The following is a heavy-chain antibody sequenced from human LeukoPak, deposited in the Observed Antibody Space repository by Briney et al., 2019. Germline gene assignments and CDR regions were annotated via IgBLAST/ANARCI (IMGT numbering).Heavy chain of an antibody. V-gene: IGHV4-31*01. J-gene: IGHJ5*02. Sequence: SETLSLTCTVSGGSFSRGGYYWSWIRQHPGKGLGWTGYINYMVSTYSNPSLKRPVTTSLDTSETQLSRKLSSVTAADTAVYHCARVPPCSSTSCYDRYNWFDPWGQGILVTVSS. D-gene: IGHD2-2*01. CDR2: INYMVST. CDR1: GGSFSRGGYY. CDR3: ARVPPCSSTSCYDRYNWFDP.